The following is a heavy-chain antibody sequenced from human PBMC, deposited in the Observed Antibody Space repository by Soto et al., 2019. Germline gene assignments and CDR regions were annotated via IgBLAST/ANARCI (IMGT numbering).Heavy chain of an antibody. D-gene: IGHD2-15*01. J-gene: IGHJ4*02. CDR3: TKYRRTDAEGYSFDY. CDR2: IHYSGST. Sequence: PSETLSLTCTVSGGSISGSDWSWIRQTPGTVLEWVGYIHYSGSTNYNPSLKSRVTMSVDSAKTQCSLQLSSVTAADTAVYFCTKYRRTDAEGYSFDYWGQGALVTVSS. V-gene: IGHV4-59*01. CDR1: GGSISGSD.